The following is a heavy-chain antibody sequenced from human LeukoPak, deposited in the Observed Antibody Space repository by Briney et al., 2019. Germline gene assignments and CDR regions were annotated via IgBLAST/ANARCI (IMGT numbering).Heavy chain of an antibody. V-gene: IGHV1-58*01. CDR1: GFTFTSSA. CDR3: AASVFDWLLGTYYFDY. CDR2: IVVGSGNT. D-gene: IGHD3-9*01. J-gene: IGHJ4*02. Sequence: TSVKVSCKASGFTFTSSAVQWVRQARGHRLEWIGWIVVGSGNTNYAQKFQERVTITRDMSTSTAYMELSSLRSEDTAVYYCAASVFDWLLGTYYFDYWGQGTLVTISS.